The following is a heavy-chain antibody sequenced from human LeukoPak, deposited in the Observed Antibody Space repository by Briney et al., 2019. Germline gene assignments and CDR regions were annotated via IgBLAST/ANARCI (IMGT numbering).Heavy chain of an antibody. CDR2: INPNSGGT. Sequence: GASVTVSCKASGYTFTGYYMHWVRQASGQGLEWMGWINPNSGGTNYAQKFQGRVTMTRDTSISTAYMELSRLRSDDTAVYYCARGRITGTFHYFDYWGQGTLVTVSS. V-gene: IGHV1-2*02. J-gene: IGHJ4*02. D-gene: IGHD1-20*01. CDR3: ARGRITGTFHYFDY. CDR1: GYTFTGYY.